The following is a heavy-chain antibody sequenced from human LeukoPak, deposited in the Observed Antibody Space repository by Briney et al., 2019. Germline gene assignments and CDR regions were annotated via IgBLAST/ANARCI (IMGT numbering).Heavy chain of an antibody. J-gene: IGHJ4*02. V-gene: IGHV3-7*01. Sequence: GGSLRLSCVASGFTFSNYWMTWVRQAPGKGLEWVANIKEDGSEKNYADSVKGRFTISRDNAKNSLYLQMNSLRGEGTAVYYWASARYSYFWGQGTLVTVSS. CDR1: GFTFSNYW. CDR3: ASARYSYF. CDR2: IKEDGSEK.